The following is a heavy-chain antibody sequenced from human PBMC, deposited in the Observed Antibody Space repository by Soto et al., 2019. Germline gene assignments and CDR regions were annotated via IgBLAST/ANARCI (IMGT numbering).Heavy chain of an antibody. CDR3: ARDTETLGPRANDALDI. D-gene: IGHD3-3*02. CDR2: INAGSGTT. CDR1: GYTFSAYT. J-gene: IGHJ3*02. V-gene: IGHV1-3*01. Sequence: ASVKVSCKATGYTFSAYTMNWVRQAPGQSLEWMGWINAGSGTTKYSQNFQGRVSITRDTSASTVYMELTGLTSEDTAVYYCARDTETLGPRANDALDIWGQGTMVTVSS.